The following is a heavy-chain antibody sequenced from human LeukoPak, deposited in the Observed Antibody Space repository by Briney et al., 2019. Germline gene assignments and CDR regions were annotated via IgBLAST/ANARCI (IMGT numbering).Heavy chain of an antibody. CDR3: ARGPVRLARPYDF. J-gene: IGHJ4*02. CDR2: ITHTGST. V-gene: IGHV4-34*01. Sequence: PLETLSLTCTVQGGSLSGAYWTWIRQPPGKGLEWIGEITHTGSTHYKPSFKSRVTMSADTPKNQSSLNLTSVTAADTALYYCARGPVRLARPYDFWGQGTLVTVSS. D-gene: IGHD3-9*01. CDR1: GGSLSGAY.